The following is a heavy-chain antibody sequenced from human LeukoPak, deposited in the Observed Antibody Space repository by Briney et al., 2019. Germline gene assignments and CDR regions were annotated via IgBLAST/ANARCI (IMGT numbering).Heavy chain of an antibody. CDR3: ARGGSPPEALGDTFDV. D-gene: IGHD1-26*01. Sequence: PGGSLRLSCAASGFTFSNYWMHWVRQAPGKGLVRVSRISSDGSSTIYAASVKGRFTISRDNAKNTLYLQMNRLRAEDTAVYYCARGGSPPEALGDTFDVWGQGTMVTVSS. CDR1: GFTFSNYW. J-gene: IGHJ3*01. V-gene: IGHV3-74*01. CDR2: ISSDGSST.